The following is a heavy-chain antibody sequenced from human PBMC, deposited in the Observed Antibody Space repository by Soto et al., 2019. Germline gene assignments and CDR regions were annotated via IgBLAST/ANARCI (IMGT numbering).Heavy chain of an antibody. D-gene: IGHD5-18*01. CDR2: IYPGDSET. V-gene: IGHV5-51*01. CDR1: GYSFANYW. CDR3: ARPGAPTDTVVYDF. Sequence: GESLKISCKASGYSFANYWIVWVCQKPGKGLEWMGVIYPGDSETTYSPSFEGQVIISVDRSRGTAFLEWSSLKASDTAMYYCARPGAPTDTVVYDFWGQGTQVTVSS. J-gene: IGHJ4*02.